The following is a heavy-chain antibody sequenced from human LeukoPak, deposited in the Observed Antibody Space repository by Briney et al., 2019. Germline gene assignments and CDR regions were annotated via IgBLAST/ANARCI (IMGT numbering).Heavy chain of an antibody. J-gene: IGHJ6*02. D-gene: IGHD6-13*01. V-gene: IGHV4-59*01. CDR3: ARDVIAAAGYYYYGMDV. Sequence: SSETLSLTCTVSGGSISSYYWSWIRQPPGKGLEWIGYIYYSGSTNYNPSLKSRVTISVDTSKNQFSLKLSSVTAADTAVYYCARDVIAAAGYYYYGMDVWGQGTTVTVSS. CDR2: IYYSGST. CDR1: GGSISSYY.